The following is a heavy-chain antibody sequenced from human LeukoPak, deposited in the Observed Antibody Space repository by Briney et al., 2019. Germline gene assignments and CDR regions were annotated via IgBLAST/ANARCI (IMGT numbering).Heavy chain of an antibody. J-gene: IGHJ5*02. CDR3: ARESTCGGDCYDRRDWFDL. D-gene: IGHD2-21*01. CDR2: MNPNSGNT. V-gene: IGHV1-8*03. Sequence: ASVKVSCKASGYTFTSYDINWVRQATGQGLEWMGWMNPNSGNTGYAQKFQGRVTITRNTSISTAYMELSSLRSEDTAVYYCARESTCGGDCYDRRDWFDLWGQGTLVTVS. CDR1: GYTFTSYD.